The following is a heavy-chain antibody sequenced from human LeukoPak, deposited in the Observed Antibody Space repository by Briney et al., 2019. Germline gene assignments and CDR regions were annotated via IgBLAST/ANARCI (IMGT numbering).Heavy chain of an antibody. Sequence: PGGSLRLSCAASGFTFSSYSMSWVRQAPGKGLEWVSYINSSSSYIYYADSVKGRFTISSDNAKNSLYLQGNSLRAEDTALYSCGRVILATIDYWGQGALVTVSS. CDR3: GRVILATIDY. D-gene: IGHD3-16*02. J-gene: IGHJ4*02. V-gene: IGHV3-21*05. CDR2: INSSSSYI. CDR1: GFTFSSYS.